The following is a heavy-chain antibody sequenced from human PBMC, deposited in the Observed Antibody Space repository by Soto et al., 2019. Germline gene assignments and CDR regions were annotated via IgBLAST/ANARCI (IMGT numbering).Heavy chain of an antibody. CDR3: AKRNYYGSGSPWAFDY. CDR1: GFTFSSYA. V-gene: IGHV3-23*01. D-gene: IGHD3-10*01. J-gene: IGHJ4*02. Sequence: GGSLRLSCAASGFTFSSYAMSWVRQAPGKGLEWVSGISGSGGSTYYADSVKGRFTISRDNSKNTLYLQMNSLRAEDTAVYYCAKRNYYGSGSPWAFDYWGQGTLVTVSS. CDR2: ISGSGGST.